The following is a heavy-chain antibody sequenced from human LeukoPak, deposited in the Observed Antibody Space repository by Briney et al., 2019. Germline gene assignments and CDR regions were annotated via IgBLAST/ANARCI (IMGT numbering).Heavy chain of an antibody. CDR2: FDPEDGET. V-gene: IGHV1-24*01. D-gene: IGHD3-22*01. CDR1: GYTLTELS. Sequence: GASVKVSCEVSGYTLTELSMHWVRQAPGKGLEWMGGFDPEDGETIYAQKFQGRVTMTEDTSTDTAYMELSSLRSEDTAVYYCATGGYDSSGLYFDYWGQGTLVTVSS. J-gene: IGHJ4*02. CDR3: ATGGYDSSGLYFDY.